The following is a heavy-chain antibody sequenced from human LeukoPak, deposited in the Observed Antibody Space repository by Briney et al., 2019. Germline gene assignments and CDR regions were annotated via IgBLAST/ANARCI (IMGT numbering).Heavy chain of an antibody. CDR1: GYTFTGYY. D-gene: IGHD6-19*01. Sequence: GASVKVSCKASGYTFTGYYMHWVRQAPGQGLEWMGRINPNSGGTNYAQKLQGRVTMTTDTSTHTPYMELSSLRSDDTAVYYCAREIQSLVGDAFDIWGQGTMVTVSS. CDR3: AREIQSLVGDAFDI. V-gene: IGHV1-2*06. J-gene: IGHJ3*02. CDR2: INPNSGGT.